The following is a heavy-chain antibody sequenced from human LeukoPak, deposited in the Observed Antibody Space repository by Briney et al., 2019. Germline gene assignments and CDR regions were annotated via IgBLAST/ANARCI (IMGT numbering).Heavy chain of an antibody. CDR1: GFTFSSYG. CDR2: ISYDGSNK. Sequence: GGSLRLSCAASGFTFSSYGMHWVRQAPGKGLEWVAVISYDGSNKYYADSVKGRFTISRDNSKNTLYLQMNSLRAEDTAVYYCAKPPPYCSGGSCWVDYWGQGTLVTVSS. J-gene: IGHJ4*02. D-gene: IGHD2-15*01. CDR3: AKPPPYCSGGSCWVDY. V-gene: IGHV3-30*18.